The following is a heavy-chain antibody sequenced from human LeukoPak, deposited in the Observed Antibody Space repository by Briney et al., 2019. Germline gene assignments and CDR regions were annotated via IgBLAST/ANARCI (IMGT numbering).Heavy chain of an antibody. J-gene: IGHJ4*02. CDR1: GGSITSYY. D-gene: IGHD1-14*01. V-gene: IGHV4-59*01. Sequence: SETLSLTCSVSGGSITSYYWSWIRQPPGKGLEWIGHVSDGGRTNYSPSLRSRVSISVDTSKKQFSLKLNSVTAADTAVYFCARASTTFDDWGQGTLVTVSS. CDR2: VSDGGRT. CDR3: ARASTTFDD.